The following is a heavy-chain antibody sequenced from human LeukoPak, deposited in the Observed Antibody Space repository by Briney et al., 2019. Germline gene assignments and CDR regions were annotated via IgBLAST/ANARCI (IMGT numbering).Heavy chain of an antibody. J-gene: IGHJ4*02. D-gene: IGHD3-10*01. CDR1: GFTFDDYG. Sequence: GGSLRLSCAASGFTFDDYGMSWVRQAPGKGLEWVSVIYSGGSTYYADSVKGRFTISRDNSKNTLYLQMNSLRAEDTAVYYCARDRAGVFDYWGQGTLVTVSS. CDR3: ARDRAGVFDY. V-gene: IGHV3-53*01. CDR2: IYSGGST.